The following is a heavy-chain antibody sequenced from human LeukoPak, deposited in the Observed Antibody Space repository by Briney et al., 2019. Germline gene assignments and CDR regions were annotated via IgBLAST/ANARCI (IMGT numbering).Heavy chain of an antibody. CDR1: GFTFSSYD. CDR3: ARALPYCSSTSCSDAFDI. J-gene: IGHJ3*02. D-gene: IGHD2-2*01. Sequence: GGSLRLSCAASGFTFSSYDMHWVRQATGKGLEWVSAIGTAGDTYYPGSVKGRFTISRENAKNSLYLRMNSLRAGDTAVYYCARALPYCSSTSCSDAFDIWGQGTMVTVSS. CDR2: IGTAGDT. V-gene: IGHV3-13*01.